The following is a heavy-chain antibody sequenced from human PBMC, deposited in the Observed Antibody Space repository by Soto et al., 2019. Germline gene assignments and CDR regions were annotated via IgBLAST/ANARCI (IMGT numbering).Heavy chain of an antibody. CDR1: GYTFTSYA. Sequence: AASVKTSCEASGYTFTSYAMHWVRQAPGERREWMGWINAGNGNTKYSQEFQGRVTITRDTSASTAYMELSSLTSEDTAVYYCARVPEGIVGVVAAGDFDIWGQGTIVTVSS. J-gene: IGHJ3*02. CDR3: ARVPEGIVGVVAAGDFDI. V-gene: IGHV1-3*01. D-gene: IGHD2-15*01. CDR2: INAGNGNT.